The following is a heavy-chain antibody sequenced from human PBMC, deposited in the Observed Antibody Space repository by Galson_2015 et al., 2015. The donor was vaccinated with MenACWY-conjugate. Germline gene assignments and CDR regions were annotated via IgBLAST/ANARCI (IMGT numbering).Heavy chain of an antibody. V-gene: IGHV3-15*01. Sequence: SLRLSCAASGFNFNNAWMSWVRRAPGQGLEWIASIKSKSYDETTEYAAPVEGRFTISRDDSRNTLSLQMNSLKTEDTAVYYCTRENDWNFWDWGQGTLVTVSS. CDR2: IKSKSYDETT. CDR1: GFNFNNAW. CDR3: TRENDWNFWD. D-gene: IGHD1-7*01. J-gene: IGHJ4*02.